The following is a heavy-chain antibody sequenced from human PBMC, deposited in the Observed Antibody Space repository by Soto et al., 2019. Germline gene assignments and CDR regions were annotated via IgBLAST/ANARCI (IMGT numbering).Heavy chain of an antibody. J-gene: IGHJ4*02. D-gene: IGHD3-10*01. CDR2: MNPNSGSR. CDR3: SRVDPGDTSPFDH. V-gene: IGHV1-8*01. CDR1: GYTFTSYD. Sequence: ASVKVSCKASGYTFTSYDINWVRQATGQGLEWMGWMNPNSGSRMFAQSFQGRVTMTRDTSTSTVYMEVSSLRSEDTAVYYCSRVDPGDTSPFDHWGQGTLVTVSS.